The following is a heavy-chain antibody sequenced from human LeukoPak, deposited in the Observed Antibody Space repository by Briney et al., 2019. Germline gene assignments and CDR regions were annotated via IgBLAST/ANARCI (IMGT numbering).Heavy chain of an antibody. D-gene: IGHD6-13*01. Sequence: SETLSLTCTVSGGSISSSSYYWGWVRQPPGRGLEWIGSFYYSGITYYNPSLRSRVTISVDTSKNQFSLRLSSVTATDTAVYYCARRLAGTEDYWGQGTLVTVSS. CDR1: GGSISSSSYY. V-gene: IGHV4-39*01. J-gene: IGHJ4*02. CDR3: ARRLAGTEDY. CDR2: FYYSGIT.